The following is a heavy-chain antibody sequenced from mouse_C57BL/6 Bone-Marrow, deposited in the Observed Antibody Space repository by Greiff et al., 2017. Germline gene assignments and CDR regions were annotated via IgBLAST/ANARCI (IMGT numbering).Heavy chain of an antibody. CDR1: GFTFSSYA. CDR3: ARRGDYIWYFDV. D-gene: IGHD2-4*01. CDR2: ISDGGSYT. Sequence: EVQGVESGGGLVKPGGSLKLSCAASGFTFSSYAMSWVRQTPEKWLEWVATISDGGSYTYYPDNVKGRFTISRDNAKNNLYLQMSHLKSEDTAMYYCARRGDYIWYFDVWGTGTTVTVSS. V-gene: IGHV5-4*01. J-gene: IGHJ1*03.